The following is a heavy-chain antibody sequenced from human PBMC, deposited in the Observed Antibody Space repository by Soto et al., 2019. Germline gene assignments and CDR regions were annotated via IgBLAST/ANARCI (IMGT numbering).Heavy chain of an antibody. CDR3: ARVLIVVVPAAMPWFDP. CDR1: GGSISSGGYY. D-gene: IGHD2-2*01. CDR2: IYYSGST. Sequence: SETLSLTCTVSGGSISSGGYYWSWIRQHPGKGLEWIGYIYYSGSTYYNPSLKSRVTISVDTSKNQFSLKLSSVTAADTAVYYCARVLIVVVPAAMPWFDPWGQGTLVTVSS. J-gene: IGHJ5*02. V-gene: IGHV4-31*03.